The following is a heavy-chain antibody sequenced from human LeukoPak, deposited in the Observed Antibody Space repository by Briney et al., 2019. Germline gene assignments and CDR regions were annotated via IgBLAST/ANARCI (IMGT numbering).Heavy chain of an antibody. Sequence: ASVKVSCKASGYTFTSYGISWVRQAPGQGLEWMGWISDYNGNTNYAQKLQGRVTMTTDTSTSTAYMEVRSLRSDDTAVYYCAKSQYYYDSRGYYYFDYWGQGTLVTVSP. D-gene: IGHD3-22*01. CDR2: ISDYNGNT. V-gene: IGHV1-18*01. CDR3: AKSQYYYDSRGYYYFDY. J-gene: IGHJ4*02. CDR1: GYTFTSYG.